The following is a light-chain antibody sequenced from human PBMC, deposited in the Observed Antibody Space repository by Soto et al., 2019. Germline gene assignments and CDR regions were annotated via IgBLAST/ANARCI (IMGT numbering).Light chain of an antibody. V-gene: IGLV2-14*01. J-gene: IGLJ1*01. Sequence: LTHPASVSGSPGQSITISCTGTSRDIGNYNYVSWYQHHPGKAPKLMIYEVTSRPSGVSDRFSGYKSGMTASLTISGLQPEDEADYFCASYRSANTLVVFGTGTKVTVL. CDR2: EVT. CDR1: SRDIGNYNY. CDR3: ASYRSANTLVV.